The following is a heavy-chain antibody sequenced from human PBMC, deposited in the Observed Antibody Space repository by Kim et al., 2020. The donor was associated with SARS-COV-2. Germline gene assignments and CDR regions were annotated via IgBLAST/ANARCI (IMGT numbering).Heavy chain of an antibody. V-gene: IGHV4-59*08. J-gene: IGHJ4*02. D-gene: IGHD5-12*01. CDR3: ARQIGRDGYNWD. Sequence: NYNPTVKSRVTISVDTSKNQFSLKLSSVTAADTAVYYCARQIGRDGYNWDWGQGTLVTVSS.